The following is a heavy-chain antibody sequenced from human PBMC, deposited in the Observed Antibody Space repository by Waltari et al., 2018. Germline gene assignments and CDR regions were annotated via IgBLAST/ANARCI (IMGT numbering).Heavy chain of an antibody. CDR3: ARGVPAYYYDSSGYGY. Sequence: QVQLVQSGAEVKKPGASVKVSCKASGYTFTSYDINWVRQATGQGLEWMGWMNTNSGNTGYAQKFQGRVTMTRNTSISTAYMELSSLRSEDTAVYYCARGVPAYYYDSSGYGYWGQGTLVTVSS. CDR2: MNTNSGNT. D-gene: IGHD3-22*01. J-gene: IGHJ4*02. V-gene: IGHV1-8*01. CDR1: GYTFTSYD.